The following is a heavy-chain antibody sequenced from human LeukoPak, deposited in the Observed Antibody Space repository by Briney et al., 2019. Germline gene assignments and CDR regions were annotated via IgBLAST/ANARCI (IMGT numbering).Heavy chain of an antibody. CDR1: GHTFTGYY. CDR3: ARDTTAVARPGGGENWFDP. CDR2: INPNSGGT. V-gene: IGHV1-2*02. D-gene: IGHD6-19*01. J-gene: IGHJ5*02. Sequence: ASVKVSCKASGHTFTGYYMHWVRQAPGQGLEWMGWINPNSGGTNYAQKFQGRVTMTRDTSISTAYMELSRLRSDDTAVYYCARDTTAVARPGGGENWFDPWGQGTLVTVSS.